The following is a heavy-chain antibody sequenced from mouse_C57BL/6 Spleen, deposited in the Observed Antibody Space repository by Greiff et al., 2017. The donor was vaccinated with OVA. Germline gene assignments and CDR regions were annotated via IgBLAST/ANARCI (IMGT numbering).Heavy chain of an antibody. CDR2: IYPRDGST. V-gene: IGHV1-78*01. CDR1: GYTFTDHT. Sequence: VKLVESDAELVKPGASVKISCKVSGYTFTDHTIHWMKQRPEQGLEWIGYIYPRDGSTKYNEKFKGKATLTADKSSSTAYMQLNSLTSEDSAVYFCARDYYGRDYFDYWGQGTTLTVSS. D-gene: IGHD1-1*01. J-gene: IGHJ2*01. CDR3: ARDYYGRDYFDY.